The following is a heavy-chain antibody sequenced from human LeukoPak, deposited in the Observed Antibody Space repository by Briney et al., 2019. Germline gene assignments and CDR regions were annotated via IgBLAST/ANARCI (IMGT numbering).Heavy chain of an antibody. D-gene: IGHD3-9*01. V-gene: IGHV3-23*01. CDR1: GFTFSSYA. Sequence: GGSLRLSCAASGFTFSSYAMSWVRQAPGKGLEWVSAISGSGSSTYYADSVKGRFTISRDNSKNTLYLQMNSLRAEDTAVYYCAKVNDILTGYNWFDPWGQGTLVTVSS. CDR3: AKVNDILTGYNWFDP. CDR2: ISGSGSST. J-gene: IGHJ5*02.